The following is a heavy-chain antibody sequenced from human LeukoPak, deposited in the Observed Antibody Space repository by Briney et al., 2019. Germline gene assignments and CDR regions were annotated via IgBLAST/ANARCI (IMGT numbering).Heavy chain of an antibody. J-gene: IGHJ5*02. CDR3: ARDWSPGYSSSGGDWFDP. D-gene: IGHD6-13*01. Sequence: GGSLRLSCAASGFTFSSYWMSWVRQAPGKGLEWVANIKQDGSEKYYVDSVKGRLTISRDNAKNSLYLQMNSLRAEDTAVYYCARDWSPGYSSSGGDWFDPWGQGTLVTVSS. CDR2: IKQDGSEK. V-gene: IGHV3-7*01. CDR1: GFTFSSYW.